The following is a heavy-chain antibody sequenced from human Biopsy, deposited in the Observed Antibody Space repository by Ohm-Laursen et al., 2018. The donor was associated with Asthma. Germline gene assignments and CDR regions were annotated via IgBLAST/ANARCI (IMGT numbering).Heavy chain of an antibody. V-gene: IGHV3-30-3*01. J-gene: IGHJ6*02. CDR2: ISYDGSDK. CDR3: ARASGVKHYYYYGMDV. D-gene: IGHD2-8*01. Sequence: SLRLSCAASGFTFGDDWMSWVRQAPGKGLEWVAFISYDGSDKFYADSVKGRFTTSRDNSQNTLDLHMNRLTFEDTAVYYCARASGVKHYYYYGMDVWGPGTTVTVFS. CDR1: GFTFGDDW.